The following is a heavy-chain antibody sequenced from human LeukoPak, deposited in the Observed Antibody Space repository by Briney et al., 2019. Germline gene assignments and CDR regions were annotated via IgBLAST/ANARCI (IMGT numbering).Heavy chain of an antibody. J-gene: IGHJ4*02. V-gene: IGHV4-39*01. CDR1: GGSISDSSYY. Sequence: PSETLSLTCTVSGGSISDSSYYWGWIRQPPGKGLEWIASIHYSGSTYYNPSLKSRVTMSVDTSKNQFSMKLTSVTAADTAVYYCARGLKILYDILTGHYKGVAYFDYWGQGTLVTVSS. D-gene: IGHD3-9*01. CDR3: ARGLKILYDILTGHYKGVAYFDY. CDR2: IHYSGST.